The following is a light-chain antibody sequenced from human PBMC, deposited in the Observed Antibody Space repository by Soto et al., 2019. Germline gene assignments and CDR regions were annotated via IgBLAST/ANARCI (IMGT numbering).Light chain of an antibody. CDR3: AAWDESLNAFYV. V-gene: IGLV1-44*01. CDR1: SSNIGTNS. J-gene: IGLJ1*01. Sequence: QSVLTKPPSATGTPGERVTISCSGGSSNIGTNSVNWYQQLPGRAPKLLSYNNDLRPSGVPDRFSGSKPGTSASLAISGLQSEDEADYYCAAWDESLNAFYVFRIGTKVTVL. CDR2: NND.